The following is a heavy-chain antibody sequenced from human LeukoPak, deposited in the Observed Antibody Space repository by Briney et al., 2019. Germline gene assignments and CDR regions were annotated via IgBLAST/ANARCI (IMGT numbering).Heavy chain of an antibody. CDR2: IKQDGSEE. CDR1: GFTFSNSW. V-gene: IGHV3-7*01. J-gene: IGHJ4*02. Sequence: PGGSLRLSCAASGFTFSNSWMTWVRLAPGKGLEWVANIKQDGSEESYVDSVKGRFTISRDNAKNSLFLQMDSLRAEDTALYYCAREWDSGSSSLDYWGQGTLVTVSS. D-gene: IGHD6-6*01. CDR3: AREWDSGSSSLDY.